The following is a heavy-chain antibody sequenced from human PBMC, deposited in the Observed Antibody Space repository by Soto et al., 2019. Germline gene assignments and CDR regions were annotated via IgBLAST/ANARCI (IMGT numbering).Heavy chain of an antibody. V-gene: IGHV1-58*01. CDR1: GFTCTSSA. J-gene: IGHJ3*02. Sequence: ASVKVSCKASGFTCTSSAVQWVRQARGQRLEWIGWIVVGSGNTNYAQKFQERVTITRDMSTRKAYMELSRLRSEDTAVYYCAADRYYYDSSGYYYGGDAFDIWGQGTMVPVS. D-gene: IGHD3-22*01. CDR2: IVVGSGNT. CDR3: AADRYYYDSSGYYYGGDAFDI.